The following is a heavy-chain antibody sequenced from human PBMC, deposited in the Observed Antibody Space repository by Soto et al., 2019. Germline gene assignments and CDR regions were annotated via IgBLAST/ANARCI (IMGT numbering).Heavy chain of an antibody. CDR2: IYHSGTT. J-gene: IGHJ5*02. CDR1: GGSISSGGYY. CDR3: ARVGGNQLLGWVDP. D-gene: IGHD2-2*01. Sequence: SETLSLTCTVSGGSISSGGYYWSWIRQHPGKGLEWIGYIYHSGTTYYNPSLKSRVTISVDTSKNQFSLKLTSVTAADTAVYYCARVGGNQLLGWVDPWGQGTLVTVS. V-gene: IGHV4-31*03.